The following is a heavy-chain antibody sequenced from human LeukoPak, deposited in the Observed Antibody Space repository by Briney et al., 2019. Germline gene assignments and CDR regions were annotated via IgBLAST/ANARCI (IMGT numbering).Heavy chain of an antibody. CDR1: GYSISSGYY. CDR3: ATDRGSGMDV. V-gene: IGHV4-38-2*02. Sequence: SETLSLTCAVSGYSISSGYYWGWIRQPPGKGLEWIGSIYHSGSTYYNPSLKSRVTISVDTSKNQFSLKLSSVTAADTAVYYCATDRGSGMDVWGQGTTVTVSS. J-gene: IGHJ6*02. CDR2: IYHSGST. D-gene: IGHD3-10*01.